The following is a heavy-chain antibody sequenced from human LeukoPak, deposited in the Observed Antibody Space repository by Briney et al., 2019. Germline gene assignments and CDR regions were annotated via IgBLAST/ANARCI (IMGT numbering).Heavy chain of an antibody. CDR1: GFTFSSYS. Sequence: GGSLRLSCAASGFTFSSYSMNWVRQAPGKGLEWVSSISSSSSYIYYADSVKGRFTISRDNAKNSLYLQMNSLRAEDTAVYYCARESRDSSGYYWGAFDIWGHGTMVTVSS. CDR2: ISSSSSYI. V-gene: IGHV3-21*01. D-gene: IGHD3-22*01. CDR3: ARESRDSSGYYWGAFDI. J-gene: IGHJ3*02.